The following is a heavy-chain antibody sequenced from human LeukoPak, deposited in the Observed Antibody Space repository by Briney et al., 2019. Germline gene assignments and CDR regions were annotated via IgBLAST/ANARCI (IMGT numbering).Heavy chain of an antibody. CDR2: ISGSGGST. V-gene: IGHV3-23*01. CDR1: GFTFSSYA. Sequence: GGSLRLSCAVSGFTFSSYAMSWVRQAPGKGLQWVAAISGSGGSTWYADSVKGRFTISRDNSKNTLYLQMNSLRAEDTAVYYCAKALGATRGGLDYWGQGTLVTVSS. J-gene: IGHJ4*02. CDR3: AKALGATRGGLDY. D-gene: IGHD3-10*01.